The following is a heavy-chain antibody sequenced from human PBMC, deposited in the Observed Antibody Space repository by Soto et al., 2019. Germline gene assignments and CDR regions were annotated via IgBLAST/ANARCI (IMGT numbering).Heavy chain of an antibody. CDR1: GGTFITYA. V-gene: IGHV1-69*13. Sequence: VKVSCKVSGGTFITYAISWVRQAPGQGLEWMGGIIPIFNAAKYAQKFQGRVTITADKSTSTAHMELSSLRSEDTAGYYCARQKVSSICHYGNWFDPLGHGTPVSVS. CDR2: IIPIFNAA. J-gene: IGHJ5*02. CDR3: ARQKVSSICHYGNWFDP. D-gene: IGHD4-17*01.